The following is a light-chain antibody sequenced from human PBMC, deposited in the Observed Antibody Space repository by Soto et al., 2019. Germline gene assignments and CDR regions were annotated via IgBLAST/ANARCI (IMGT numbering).Light chain of an antibody. V-gene: IGLV4-60*03. Sequence: QSGLTQSSSASASLGSSVKLTCTLSSGHSDYIIAWHLQQPGKAPRYLMHLEGSGSYNKGSGVPDRFSGSSSGADRYLTISNVQSEDEADYYCETWASYTQVFGGGTKVTV. CDR1: SGHSDYI. CDR3: ETWASYTQV. CDR2: LEGSGSY. J-gene: IGLJ2*01.